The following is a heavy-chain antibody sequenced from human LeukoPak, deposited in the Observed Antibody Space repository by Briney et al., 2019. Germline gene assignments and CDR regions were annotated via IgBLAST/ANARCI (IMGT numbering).Heavy chain of an antibody. CDR3: ARLGARQMLEY. D-gene: IGHD4-17*01. J-gene: IGHJ4*02. Sequence: GSLRLSCAASEFTFSSYWISWVRQAPGKGLEWVANIKRDGGQIYYLESVKGRFTVSRDNAKNSLYLQMNSLRAEDTAVYYCARLGARQMLEYWGQGTLVTVSS. CDR1: EFTFSSYW. CDR2: IKRDGGQI. V-gene: IGHV3-7*01.